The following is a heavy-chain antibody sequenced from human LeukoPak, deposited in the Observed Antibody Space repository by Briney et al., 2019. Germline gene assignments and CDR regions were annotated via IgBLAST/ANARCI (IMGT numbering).Heavy chain of an antibody. CDR2: IIPIFGTA. Sequence: SVKVSCKASGGTFSSYAISWVRQAPGQGLEWMGGIIPIFGTANYAQKFQGRVTITADESTSTAYMELSSLRSEDTAVYYCARSVVVVPAATGAEYFQHWGQGTPVTVSS. V-gene: IGHV1-69*13. D-gene: IGHD2-2*01. J-gene: IGHJ1*01. CDR3: ARSVVVVPAATGAEYFQH. CDR1: GGTFSSYA.